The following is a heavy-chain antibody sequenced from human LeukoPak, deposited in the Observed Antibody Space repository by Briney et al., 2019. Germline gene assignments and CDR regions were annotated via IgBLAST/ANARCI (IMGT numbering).Heavy chain of an antibody. J-gene: IGHJ4*02. D-gene: IGHD1-1*01. Sequence: PGGSLRLSCAASGFTFSSYWMSWVRQAPGKGLEWVANIKQDGSEKYYVDSVKGRFTISRDNAKNSLYLQMNSLRAEDTAVYYCARDKSSMELERRRDYWGQGTLVTVSS. CDR2: IKQDGSEK. CDR1: GFTFSSYW. CDR3: ARDKSSMELERRRDY. V-gene: IGHV3-7*01.